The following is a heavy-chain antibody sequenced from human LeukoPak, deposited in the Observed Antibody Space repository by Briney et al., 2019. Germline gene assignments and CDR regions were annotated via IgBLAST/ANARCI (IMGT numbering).Heavy chain of an antibody. D-gene: IGHD1-26*01. CDR2: IYYSGGT. J-gene: IGHJ4*02. V-gene: IGHV4-59*08. Sequence: SETLSLTCTVSGDSISSYYWSWIRQPPGKGLEWIGYIYYSGGTDYNPSLKSRVTISVDTSKNQFSLKLRSVTAADTAVYYCARHSGDYFDYWGQGTLVTVSS. CDR3: ARHSGDYFDY. CDR1: GDSISSYY.